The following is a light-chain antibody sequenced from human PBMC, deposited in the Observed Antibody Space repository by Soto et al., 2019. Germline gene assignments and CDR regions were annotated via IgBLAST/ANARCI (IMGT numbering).Light chain of an antibody. CDR3: QKYNSAPQT. V-gene: IGKV3-20*01. CDR2: AAS. Sequence: EILLTQSPCTLSLSPVEKATLSCMASESVSSSYLAWYQHKPGQAPRLLLYAASTLQSGVPSRFSGSGSGTDFTLTISSLQPEDVATYYCQKYNSAPQTFGQGTKVDIK. CDR1: ESVSSSY. J-gene: IGKJ1*01.